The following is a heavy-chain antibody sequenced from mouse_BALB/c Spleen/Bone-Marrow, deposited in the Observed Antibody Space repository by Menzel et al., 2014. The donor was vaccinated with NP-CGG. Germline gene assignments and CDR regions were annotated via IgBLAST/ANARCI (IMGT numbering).Heavy chain of an antibody. D-gene: IGHD3-1*01. J-gene: IGHJ3*01. CDR1: GYTFTSYW. CDR2: IDPSDSYT. CDR3: ARRELGPRWFTY. Sequence: VQLQQSGAEFVKPGASVKLSCKASGYTFTSYWMHWVKQRPGQGLEWIGEIDPSDSYTNYNQKFKGKATLTVDKSSSTAYMQLSSLTSEDSAVYYCARRELGPRWFTYWGQGTLATVSA. V-gene: IGHV1-69*02.